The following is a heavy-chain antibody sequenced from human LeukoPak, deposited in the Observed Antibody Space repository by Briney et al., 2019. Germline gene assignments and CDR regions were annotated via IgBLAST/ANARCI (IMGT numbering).Heavy chain of an antibody. CDR3: ASKIAVAGYYYYGMDV. J-gene: IGHJ6*02. D-gene: IGHD6-19*01. CDR2: INHSGST. V-gene: IGHV4-34*01. CDR1: GGSFSGYY. Sequence: SETLSLTCAVYGGSFSGYYWSWIRQAPGKGLEWIGEINHSGSTNYNPSLKSRVTISVDTSKNQFSLKLSSVTAADTAVYYCASKIAVAGYYYYGMDVWGQGTTVTVSS.